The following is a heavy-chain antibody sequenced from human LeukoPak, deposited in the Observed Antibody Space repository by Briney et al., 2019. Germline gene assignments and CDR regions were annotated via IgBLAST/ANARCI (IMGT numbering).Heavy chain of an antibody. Sequence: GGSLRLSCAASGFTFSSYDMHWVRQATGKGLEWVSAIGTAGDTYYPGSVKGRFTISRENAKNSLYLQMNSLRAGDTAVYYCARAMSTFGGVRNYFDSWGQGTLVTVSS. D-gene: IGHD3-16*01. CDR3: ARAMSTFGGVRNYFDS. V-gene: IGHV3-13*01. CDR2: IGTAGDT. CDR1: GFTFSSYD. J-gene: IGHJ4*02.